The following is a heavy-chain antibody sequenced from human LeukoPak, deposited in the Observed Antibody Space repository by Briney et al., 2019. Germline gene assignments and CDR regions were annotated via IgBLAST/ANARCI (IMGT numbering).Heavy chain of an antibody. CDR3: ARGSGSYYVDYYYYGMDV. CDR1: GFTFSSYE. V-gene: IGHV3-48*03. Sequence: GGSLRLSCAASGFTFSSYEMNWVRQAPGKGLEWVSYISSRGSTIYYADSVKGRFTISRDNAKNSLYLQMNSLRAEDTAVYYCARGSGSYYVDYYYYGMDVWGQGTTVTVSS. D-gene: IGHD1-26*01. J-gene: IGHJ6*02. CDR2: ISSRGSTI.